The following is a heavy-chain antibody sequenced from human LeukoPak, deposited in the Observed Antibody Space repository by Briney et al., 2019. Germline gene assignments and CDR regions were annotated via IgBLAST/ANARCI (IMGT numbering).Heavy chain of an antibody. J-gene: IGHJ6*02. CDR1: GFTFSSYW. CDR3: ARDLNIVVVPAHGMDV. CDR2: IKQDGSEK. Sequence: GGSLRLSCAASGFTFSSYWMSWVRQAPGKGLEWVANIKQDGSEKHFGDSVKGRFTNSRDNAKKSLYLQMNSLRAEDTAVYYCARDLNIVVVPAHGMDVWGQGTTVTVSS. D-gene: IGHD2-2*01. V-gene: IGHV3-7*01.